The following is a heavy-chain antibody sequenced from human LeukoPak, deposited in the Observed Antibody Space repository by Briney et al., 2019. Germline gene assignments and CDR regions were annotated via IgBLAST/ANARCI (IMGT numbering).Heavy chain of an antibody. Sequence: GGSLRVSCAASGFTFSGYCMHWVRQAPGKGPVWVSRINSDGSSTTYADSVKGRFTISRDNAKNTLYLQMNSLRAEDTAVYYCARWGSSSLFHFDYWGQGTLVTASS. J-gene: IGHJ4*02. D-gene: IGHD6-13*01. CDR1: GFTFSGYC. CDR2: INSDGSST. CDR3: ARWGSSSLFHFDY. V-gene: IGHV3-74*03.